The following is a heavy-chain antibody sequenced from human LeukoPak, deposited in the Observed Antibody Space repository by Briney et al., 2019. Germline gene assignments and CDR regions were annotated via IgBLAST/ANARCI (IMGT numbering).Heavy chain of an antibody. CDR1: GFSFSTYS. Sequence: PGGSLRLSCAASGFSFSTYSMNWVRQAPGKGLEWVSSTSHSSIYIYYADSVKGRFTISGDNAKNSLYLQMNSLRAEDTAVYYCARENHGSLDYWGQGTLVTVSS. V-gene: IGHV3-21*01. D-gene: IGHD1-14*01. CDR2: TSHSSIYI. J-gene: IGHJ4*02. CDR3: ARENHGSLDY.